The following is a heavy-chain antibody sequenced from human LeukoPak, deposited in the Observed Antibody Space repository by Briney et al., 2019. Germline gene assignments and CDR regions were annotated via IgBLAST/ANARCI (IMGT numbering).Heavy chain of an antibody. V-gene: IGHV1-18*04. CDR1: GYNFDRYG. J-gene: IGHJ4*02. CDR3: ARDLEHCRNIICSNSAY. Sequence: GASVNVSCKGSGYNFDRYGVNWVRQAPGQGLEWVGWISTYNGNTFYAQKFGGRVSMTTDTSTNTVYMDLRSLRSDDTAVYYCARDLEHCRNIICSNSAYWGQGTLVTVSS. CDR2: ISTYNGNT. D-gene: IGHD2-2*01.